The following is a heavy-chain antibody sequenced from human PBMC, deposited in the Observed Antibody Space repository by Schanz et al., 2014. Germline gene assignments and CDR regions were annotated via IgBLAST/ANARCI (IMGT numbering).Heavy chain of an antibody. CDR3: ARGTPFLCDY. D-gene: IGHD3-16*01. J-gene: IGHJ4*02. V-gene: IGHV3-21*01. CDR2: ISSTSTYL. Sequence: EVQLVESGGGVVQPGRSLRLSCAGSGFSFSSYTMKWVRQAPGKGLEWVSSISSTSTYLYYADSVKGRFTISRDSARNSLYLQMSSLRAEDTAVYYCARGTPFLCDYWGQGTLVTVSS. CDR1: GFSFSSYT.